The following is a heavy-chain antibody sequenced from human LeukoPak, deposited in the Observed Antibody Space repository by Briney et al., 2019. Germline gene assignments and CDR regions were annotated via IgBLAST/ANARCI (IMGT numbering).Heavy chain of an antibody. V-gene: IGHV4-59*12. D-gene: IGHD6-6*01. CDR3: ARERGGAARPLSRFDP. J-gene: IGHJ5*02. CDR2: IYYSGST. Sequence: SETLSLTCTVSGGSISSYYWSWIRQPPGKGLEWIGYIYYSGSTNYNPSLKSRVTISVDTSKNQFSLKLSSVTAADTAVYYCARERGGAARPLSRFDPWGQGTLVTVSS. CDR1: GGSISSYY.